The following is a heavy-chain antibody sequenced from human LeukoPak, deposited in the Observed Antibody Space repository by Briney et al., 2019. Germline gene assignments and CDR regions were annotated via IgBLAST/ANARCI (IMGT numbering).Heavy chain of an antibody. CDR3: AKDERYSGYDLPHFNY. Sequence: GSLRPSCAASGFTFSSYAMSWVRQAPGKGLEWVSAISGSGGSTYYADSVKGRFTISRDNSKNTLYLQMNSLRAEDTAVYYCAKDERYSGYDLPHFNYWGQGTLVTVSS. CDR1: GFTFSSYA. J-gene: IGHJ4*02. CDR2: ISGSGGST. V-gene: IGHV3-23*01. D-gene: IGHD5-12*01.